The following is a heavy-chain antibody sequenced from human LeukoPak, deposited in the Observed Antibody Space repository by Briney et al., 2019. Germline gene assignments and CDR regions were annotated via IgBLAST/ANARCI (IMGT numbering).Heavy chain of an antibody. V-gene: IGHV4-59*01. J-gene: IGHJ3*02. Sequence: KPSETLSLTCIVSGGSMNNYYWSWIRQPPGKGLEWIAYIHYTGITNYNPFLKSRVTISLDTSKNQFSLKLNSVTAADTAVYYCARILEGSGAAFDIWGQGTMVTVSS. D-gene: IGHD1-26*01. CDR3: ARILEGSGAAFDI. CDR1: GGSMNNYY. CDR2: IHYTGIT.